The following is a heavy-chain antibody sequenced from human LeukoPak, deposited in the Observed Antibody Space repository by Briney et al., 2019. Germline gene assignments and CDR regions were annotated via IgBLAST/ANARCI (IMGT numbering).Heavy chain of an antibody. V-gene: IGHV1-8*03. CDR1: GYTFTSYD. CDR3: ARVSRSRPFDY. J-gene: IGHJ4*02. Sequence: VASVKVSCKASGYTFTSYDINWVRQATGQGLEWMGWMNPNSGNTGYAQKFQGRVTITRNTSISTAYMELSSLRSEDTAVYYCARVSRSRPFDYWGQGTLVTVSS. CDR2: MNPNSGNT. D-gene: IGHD6-6*01.